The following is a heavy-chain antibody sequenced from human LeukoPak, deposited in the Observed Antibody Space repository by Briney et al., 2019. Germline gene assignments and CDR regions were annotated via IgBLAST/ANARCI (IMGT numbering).Heavy chain of an antibody. Sequence: GGSLRLSCAASGFTFSSYAMSWVRQAPGKGLEWVSTISGNGDSTYYADSVKGRFTISRDNSKNTLYLQMNSLRAEDTAVYYCAKAMATIYYFDYWGQGTLVTVSS. D-gene: IGHD5-24*01. CDR2: ISGNGDST. CDR3: AKAMATIYYFDY. CDR1: GFTFSSYA. V-gene: IGHV3-23*01. J-gene: IGHJ4*02.